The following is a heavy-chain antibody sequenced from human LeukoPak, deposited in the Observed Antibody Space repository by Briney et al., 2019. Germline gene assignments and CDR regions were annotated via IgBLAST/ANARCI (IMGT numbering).Heavy chain of an antibody. J-gene: IGHJ5*02. CDR1: GYPFTDYY. CDR3: ARGQVLVGGNWFDP. D-gene: IGHD3-10*01. Sequence: GASVKVSCKASGYPFTDYYIHWVRQAPGHGLEWIGWVSPNSGDTLSPQKFQGRVTTTRDTAISTAYMELSSLRSDDTAVYYCARGQVLVGGNWFDPWGQGTLVTVSS. V-gene: IGHV1-2*02. CDR2: VSPNSGDT.